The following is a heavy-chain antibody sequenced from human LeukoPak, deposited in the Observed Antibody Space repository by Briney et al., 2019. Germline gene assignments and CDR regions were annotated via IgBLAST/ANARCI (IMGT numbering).Heavy chain of an antibody. V-gene: IGHV1-18*01. CDR3: ATLYAQADY. CDR2: ISDYNSDYNDNI. D-gene: IGHD2/OR15-2a*01. Sequence: ASVKVSCKAFGYTFRNYGINWVRQAPGQRLQWMGWISDYNSDYNDNIKYEQKFQGRVTMTEDTSTDTAYMELSSLRSEDTAVYYCATLYAQADYWGQGTLVTVSS. CDR1: GYTFRNYG. J-gene: IGHJ4*02.